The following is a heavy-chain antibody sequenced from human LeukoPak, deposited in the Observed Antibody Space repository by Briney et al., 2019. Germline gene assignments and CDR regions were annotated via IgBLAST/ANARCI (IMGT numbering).Heavy chain of an antibody. CDR1: GFTVSSNY. D-gene: IGHD6-19*01. CDR2: IYSGGST. Sequence: GSLRLSCAASGFTVSSNYMSWVRQAPGKGLEWVSVIYSGGSTYYADSVKGRFTISRHNSKNTLYLQMNSLRAEDTAVYHCAKYDVVAGPRSLEDWGQGTLVTVSS. CDR3: AKYDVVAGPRSLED. J-gene: IGHJ4*02. V-gene: IGHV3-53*01.